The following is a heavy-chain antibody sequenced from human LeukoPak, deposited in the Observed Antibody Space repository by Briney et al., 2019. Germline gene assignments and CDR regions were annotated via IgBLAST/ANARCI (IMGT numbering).Heavy chain of an antibody. CDR1: GYTFTSYY. J-gene: IGHJ5*02. V-gene: IGHV1-46*01. D-gene: IGHD3-3*01. CDR2: INPSGGST. CDR3: ARGESVNFWSGYLGSDWFDP. Sequence: GPSVKVSCTASGYTFTSYYMHWVRQAPGQGLEWMGIINPSGGSTSYAQKFQGRVTMTRDTSTSTVYMELSSLRSEDTAVYYCARGESVNFWSGYLGSDWFDPWGQGTLVTVSS.